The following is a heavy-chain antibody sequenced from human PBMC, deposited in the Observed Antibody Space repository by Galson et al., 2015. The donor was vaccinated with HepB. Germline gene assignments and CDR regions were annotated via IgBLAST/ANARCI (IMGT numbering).Heavy chain of an antibody. CDR3: ARHPIAAAGTYGMDV. D-gene: IGHD6-13*01. CDR2: IDPSDSYT. V-gene: IGHV5-10-1*01. J-gene: IGHJ6*02. CDR1: GYSFTSYW. Sequence: QSGAEMKKPGESLRISCKGSGYSFTSYWISWVRQMPGKGLEWMGRIDPSDSYTNYSPSFQGHVTISTDKSISTAYLQWSSLKASDTAMYYCARHPIAAAGTYGMDVWGQGTTVTVSS.